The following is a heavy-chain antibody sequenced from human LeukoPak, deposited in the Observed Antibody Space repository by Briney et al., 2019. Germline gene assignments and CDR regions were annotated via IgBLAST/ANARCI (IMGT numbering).Heavy chain of an antibody. V-gene: IGHV3-74*01. CDR3: ARSRTYGDYGRGLDY. D-gene: IGHD4-17*01. CDR1: GFISSSYW. CDR2: INTDGFST. J-gene: IGHJ4*02. Sequence: PGGSLRLSCAASGFISSSYWMHWVRQPPGKGLVYIACINTDGFSTSYADSVKGRFTISRDNAMNTLYLQMNSLRAEDTAVYYCARSRTYGDYGRGLDYWGQGTLVTVSS.